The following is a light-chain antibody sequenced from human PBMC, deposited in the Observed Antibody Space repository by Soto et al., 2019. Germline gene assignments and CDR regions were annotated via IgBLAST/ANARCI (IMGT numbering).Light chain of an antibody. CDR2: EVK. Sequence: QSVLTQPASVSGSPGQSITISCTGTSSDVGAYDYVSWYQQHPDKAPKLMIYEVKNRPSGVSNRFSGSKSGNTASLTISGLRTEDEADYYCSSYASRNIYVFGTGTKVTDL. J-gene: IGLJ1*01. CDR3: SSYASRNIYV. CDR1: SSDVGAYDY. V-gene: IGLV2-14*01.